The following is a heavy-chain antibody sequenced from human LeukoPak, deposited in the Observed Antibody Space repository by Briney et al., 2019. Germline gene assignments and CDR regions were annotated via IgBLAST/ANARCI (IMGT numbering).Heavy chain of an antibody. Sequence: PSETLSLTCAVYGGSISSYYWSWIRQPAGKGLEWIGRIYTSGSTNYNPSLKSRVTMSVDTSKNQFSLKLSSVTAADTAVYYCARDIARYGDYVNYFDYWGQGTLVTVSS. CDR3: ARDIARYGDYVNYFDY. V-gene: IGHV4-4*07. J-gene: IGHJ4*02. CDR1: GGSISSYY. D-gene: IGHD4-17*01. CDR2: IYTSGST.